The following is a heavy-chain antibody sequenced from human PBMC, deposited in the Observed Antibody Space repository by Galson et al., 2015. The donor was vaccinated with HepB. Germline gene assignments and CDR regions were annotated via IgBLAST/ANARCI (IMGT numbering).Heavy chain of an antibody. V-gene: IGHV3-33*01. J-gene: IGHJ4*02. CDR3: ARPYRPDECDFLIEY. CDR2: ICSDGTSE. CDR1: GFTFSAYG. Sequence: SLRLSCAASGFTFSAYGMHWVRQAPGKGQEWVAVICSDGTSEYYADSVKGRFTISRDNSKNTLYLQLNSLRAEDTAVYYCARPYRPDECDFLIEYWGRGTLVTVSS. D-gene: IGHD3/OR15-3a*01.